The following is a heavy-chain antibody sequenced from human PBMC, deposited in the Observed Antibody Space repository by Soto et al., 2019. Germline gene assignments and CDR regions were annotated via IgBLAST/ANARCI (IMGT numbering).Heavy chain of an antibody. CDR3: ATMGPGPILEDRFYYFVIDV. D-gene: IGHD3-9*01. J-gene: IGHJ6*02. CDR2: ISYDGTKK. CDR1: GFTFNYYG. V-gene: IGHV3-30*03. Sequence: QSQVVESGGGVVQPGTSLRLSCAASGFTFNYYGMHWVRQAPGKGLEWMAVISYDGTKKHYADSIKGRFAISRDNSRNTVYLQLNSLRPEGTAVYYCATMGPGPILEDRFYYFVIDVWGHGTTVTVSS.